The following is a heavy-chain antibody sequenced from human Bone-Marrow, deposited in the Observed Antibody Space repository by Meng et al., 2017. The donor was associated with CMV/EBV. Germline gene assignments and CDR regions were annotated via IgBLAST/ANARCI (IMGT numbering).Heavy chain of an antibody. D-gene: IGHD5-12*01. V-gene: IGHV1-2*02. CDR3: AREGSGYGGWFDP. Sequence: ASVKVSCKASGYTFTGYYMHWVRQAPGQGLEWKGWINPNSGGTNYAQKFQGRVTMTRDTSISTAYMELSRLRSDDTAVYYCAREGSGYGGWFDPWGQGTLVTVSS. J-gene: IGHJ5*02. CDR2: INPNSGGT. CDR1: GYTFTGYY.